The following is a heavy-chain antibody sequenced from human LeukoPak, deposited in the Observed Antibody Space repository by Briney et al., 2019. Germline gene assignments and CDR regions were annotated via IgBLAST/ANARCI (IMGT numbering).Heavy chain of an antibody. CDR3: SGGSRRPFDY. D-gene: IGHD2-15*01. CDR2: ISSNGGST. Sequence: PGGSLRLSCSASGFTFSSYAMQWVRQARGKGLDYVSAISSNGGSTYYAVSVNGRFTISRGNSKHTLYLQMASLRAEDTAVYYCSGGSRRPFDYWGQGTLVTVSS. CDR1: GFTFSSYA. J-gene: IGHJ4*02. V-gene: IGHV3-64D*06.